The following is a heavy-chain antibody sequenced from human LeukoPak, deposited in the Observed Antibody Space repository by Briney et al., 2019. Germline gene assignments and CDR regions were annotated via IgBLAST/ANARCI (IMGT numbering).Heavy chain of an antibody. CDR2: ISYDGSDK. D-gene: IGHD6-13*01. CDR1: GFTFTRSG. CDR3: AKDRSGSWSFDY. Sequence: GRSLRLSRAASGFTFTRSGMHWVRQAPGKGLEWLAVISYDGSDKYCADSVKGRFTISRDNSKNTLYLQMNSLRAEDTAVYYCAKDRSGSWSFDYWGQGTLVTVSS. V-gene: IGHV3-30*18. J-gene: IGHJ4*02.